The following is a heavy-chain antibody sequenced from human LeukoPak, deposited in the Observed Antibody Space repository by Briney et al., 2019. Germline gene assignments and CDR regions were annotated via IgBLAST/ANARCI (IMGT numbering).Heavy chain of an antibody. CDR3: ARGGSYPGC. J-gene: IGHJ4*02. V-gene: IGHV3-7*03. CDR2: IKQDGSEE. D-gene: IGHD1-26*01. Sequence: PGGSLRLSCAASGFTFSNYWMSWVRQAPGKGLEWVAKIKQDGSEEYYVDSVKGRFTISRDNAKNSLFLQMNSLRVEDTAKYYCARGGSYPGCWGQGTLVTVSS. CDR1: GFTFSNYW.